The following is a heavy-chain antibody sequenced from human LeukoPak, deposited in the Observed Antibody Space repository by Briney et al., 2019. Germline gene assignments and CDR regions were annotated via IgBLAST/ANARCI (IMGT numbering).Heavy chain of an antibody. J-gene: IGHJ4*02. CDR2: IKEDGSEK. CDR3: ARGYTRGY. V-gene: IGHV3-7*04. Sequence: LPGGSLRLSCAASGFTFSTYWMSWVRQAPGKGLEWVANIKEDGSEKNYADSVKGRFTISRDNAKNSLYLQMNSLRAEDTAVYYCARGYTRGYWGQGTLVIVSS. CDR1: GFTFSTYW. D-gene: IGHD5-18*01.